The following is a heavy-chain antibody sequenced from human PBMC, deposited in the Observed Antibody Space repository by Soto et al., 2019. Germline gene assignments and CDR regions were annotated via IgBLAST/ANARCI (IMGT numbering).Heavy chain of an antibody. CDR1: GYTFTYRY. D-gene: IGHD5-12*01. Sequence: SVKVSCKASGYTFTYRYLHWVRQAPGQALEWMGWITPFNGNTNYAQKFQDRVTITRDRSMSTAYMELSSLRSEDTAMYYCASNLRGYSGYDGRGGYYYYGMDVWGQGTTVTVSS. J-gene: IGHJ6*02. V-gene: IGHV1-45*02. CDR3: ASNLRGYSGYDGRGGYYYYGMDV. CDR2: ITPFNGNT.